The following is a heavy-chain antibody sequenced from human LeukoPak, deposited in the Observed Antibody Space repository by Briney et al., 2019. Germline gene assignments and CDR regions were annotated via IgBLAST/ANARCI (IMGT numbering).Heavy chain of an antibody. Sequence: GGSLRLSCAASGFIVSSNYMNWVRQAPGKGLEWVSVIYYGGSTYYADSVKGRFTISRDNSKNTLYLQMNSLRAEDTVVYYCARTYSSSSYSPLDYWGQGTLVTVSS. J-gene: IGHJ4*02. V-gene: IGHV3-53*01. CDR1: GFIVSSNY. CDR2: IYYGGST. CDR3: ARTYSSSSYSPLDY. D-gene: IGHD6-13*01.